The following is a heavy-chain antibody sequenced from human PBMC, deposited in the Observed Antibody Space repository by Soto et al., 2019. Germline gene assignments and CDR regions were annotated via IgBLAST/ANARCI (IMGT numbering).Heavy chain of an antibody. J-gene: IGHJ5*02. D-gene: IGHD3-10*01. V-gene: IGHV4-34*01. CDR3: ASSPYYDVSEPLDH. Sequence: SETLSLTCAVYGGSFSGYYWSWIRQPPGKRLEWIGEINHSGSTNYNPSLKSRVTISVDTSKNQFSLKLSSVTAADTAVYYCASSPYYDVSEPLDHWGEGTLVTVSS. CDR2: INHSGST. CDR1: GGSFSGYY.